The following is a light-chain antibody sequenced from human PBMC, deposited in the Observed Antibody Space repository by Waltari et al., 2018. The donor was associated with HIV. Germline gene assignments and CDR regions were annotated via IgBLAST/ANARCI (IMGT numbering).Light chain of an antibody. V-gene: IGLV2-14*01. Sequence: QSALTQPASVSGSPGQSITISCTGTSSDVGGYNYVSCYQQPPGKAPKLMIYEVSNRPSGVSNRFSGSKSGNTASLTISGLQAEDEADYYCSSYTSSSTPVYVFGTGTKVTVL. CDR1: SSDVGGYNY. CDR3: SSYTSSSTPVYV. J-gene: IGLJ1*01. CDR2: EVS.